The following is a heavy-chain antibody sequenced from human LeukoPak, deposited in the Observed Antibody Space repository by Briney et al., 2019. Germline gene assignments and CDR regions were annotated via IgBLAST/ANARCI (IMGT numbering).Heavy chain of an antibody. D-gene: IGHD4-17*01. CDR1: GFTFSSYS. CDR2: IYSGGST. J-gene: IGHJ3*02. V-gene: IGHV3-53*01. CDR3: ASSKTVTTYYDAFDI. Sequence: QPGGSLRLSCAASGFTFSSYSMNWVRQAPGKGLEWVSVIYSGGSTYYADSVKGRFTISRDNSKNTLYLQMNSLRAEDTAVYYCASSKTVTTYYDAFDIWGQGTMVTVSS.